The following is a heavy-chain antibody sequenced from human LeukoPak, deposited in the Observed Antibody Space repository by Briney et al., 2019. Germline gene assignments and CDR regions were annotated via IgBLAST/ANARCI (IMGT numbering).Heavy chain of an antibody. CDR3: ARVFPTYYFDY. J-gene: IGHJ4*02. CDR2: ISSSGSTI. V-gene: IGHV3-48*04. CDR1: GFTFSNYG. Sequence: GGSLRLSCAASGFTFSNYGMHWVRRAPGKGLEWVSYISSSGSTIYYADSVKGRFTISRDNAKNSLYLQMNSLRAEDTAVYYCARVFPTYYFDYWGQGTLVTVSS.